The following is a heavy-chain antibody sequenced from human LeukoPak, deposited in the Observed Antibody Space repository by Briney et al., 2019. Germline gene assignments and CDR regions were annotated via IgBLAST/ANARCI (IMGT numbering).Heavy chain of an antibody. CDR2: IFYSGST. CDR3: ARHVLYDSSGYPDY. J-gene: IGHJ4*02. Sequence: SETLSLTCTVSSGSISTSNYHWGWVRQPPGKALEWIGNIFYSGSTYYSPSLKSRVTISLDTSKNQFSLKLSSVTAADTAVYYCARHVLYDSSGYPDYWGQGTLVTVSS. CDR1: SGSISTSNYH. D-gene: IGHD3-22*01. V-gene: IGHV4-39*01.